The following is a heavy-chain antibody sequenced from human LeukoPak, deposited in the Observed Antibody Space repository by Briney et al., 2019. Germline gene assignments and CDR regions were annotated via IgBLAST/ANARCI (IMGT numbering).Heavy chain of an antibody. D-gene: IGHD2-2*01. CDR3: AKDGRGTSRTDY. V-gene: IGHV3-23*01. J-gene: IGHJ4*02. CDR2: ISGSGGST. Sequence: PGGSLRLPCAASGFTFSSYAMSWVRQAPGKGLEWVSAISGSGGSTYYADSVKGRFTISRDNSKNTLYPQMNSLRAEDTAVYYCAKDGRGTSRTDYWGQGTLVTVSS. CDR1: GFTFSSYA.